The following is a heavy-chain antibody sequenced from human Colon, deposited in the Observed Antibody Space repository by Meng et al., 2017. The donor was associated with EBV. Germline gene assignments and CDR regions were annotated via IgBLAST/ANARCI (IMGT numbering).Heavy chain of an antibody. CDR2: INHSGSA. J-gene: IGHJ4*02. D-gene: IGHD2-2*03. V-gene: IGHV4-34*02. CDR3: ARTFGYCSNNNCPRTLGY. CDR1: GGSLSGYY. Sequence: QVQLQKWGAGLLKSSETLSLTCGVSGGSLSGYYWSWIRHFPGRTLEFIGDINHSGSANYNPSLRSRVTISVDTSKNQIFLNLHSVTAADTAVYHCARTFGYCSNNNCPRTLGYWGQGTLVTVSS.